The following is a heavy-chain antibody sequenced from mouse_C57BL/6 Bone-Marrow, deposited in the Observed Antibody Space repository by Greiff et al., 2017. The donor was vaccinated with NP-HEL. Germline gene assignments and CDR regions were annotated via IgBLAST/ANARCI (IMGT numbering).Heavy chain of an antibody. CDR1: GYTFTSYW. Sequence: VQLQQPGTELVKPGASVKLSCKASGYTFTSYWMHWVKQRPGQGLEWIGNINPSTGGTNYNEKFKSKATLTVDKSYSTAYMQLSSLTSEDSAVYYCASGEANWGLYAMDYWGQGTSVTVSS. D-gene: IGHD4-1*01. CDR2: INPSTGGT. CDR3: ASGEANWGLYAMDY. J-gene: IGHJ4*01. V-gene: IGHV1-53*01.